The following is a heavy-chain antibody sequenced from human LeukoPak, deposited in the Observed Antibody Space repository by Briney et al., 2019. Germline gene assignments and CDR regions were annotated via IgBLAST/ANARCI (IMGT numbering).Heavy chain of an antibody. V-gene: IGHV1-69*04. Sequence: SVKVSCKASGGTFSSYAISWVRQAPGQGLEWMGRIIPIFGIANYAQKFQGRVTITADKSTSTAYMELSSLRSEDTAVYYCARGWTVDWNDPSDAFDIWGQGTMVTVSS. D-gene: IGHD1-1*01. CDR1: GGTFSSYA. CDR3: ARGWTVDWNDPSDAFDI. J-gene: IGHJ3*02. CDR2: IIPIFGIA.